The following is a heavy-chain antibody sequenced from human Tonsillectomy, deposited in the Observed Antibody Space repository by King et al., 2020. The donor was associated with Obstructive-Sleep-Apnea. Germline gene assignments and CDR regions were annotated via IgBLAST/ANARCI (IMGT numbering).Heavy chain of an antibody. CDR1: GGSISSGGYS. D-gene: IGHD5-18*01. J-gene: IGHJ4*02. CDR2: IYHSGST. Sequence: LQLQESGSGLVKPSQTLSLTCAVSGGSISSGGYSWSWIRQPPGKGLEWIGYIYHSGSTYYNPSLKSRVTISVDRSKNQFSLKLSSATAADTAVYYCARDSGDTAMILWGQGTLVTVSS. CDR3: ARDSGDTAMIL. V-gene: IGHV4-30-2*01.